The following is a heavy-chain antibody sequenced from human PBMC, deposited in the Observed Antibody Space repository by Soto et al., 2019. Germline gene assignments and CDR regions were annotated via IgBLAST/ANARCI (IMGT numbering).Heavy chain of an antibody. V-gene: IGHV3-48*01. J-gene: IGHJ2*01. D-gene: IGHD2-2*01. CDR3: ARKRGDSVVVPSAIGYFDL. CDR2: ISSSSSTI. CDR1: GFTFSSYS. Sequence: EVQLVESGGGLVQPGGSLRLSCAASGFTFSSYSMNWVRQAPGKGLEWVSYISSSSSTIYYADSVKGRFTISRDNAKNSLYLQMNSLRAEDTAVYYCARKRGDSVVVPSAIGYFDLWGRGTLVTVSS.